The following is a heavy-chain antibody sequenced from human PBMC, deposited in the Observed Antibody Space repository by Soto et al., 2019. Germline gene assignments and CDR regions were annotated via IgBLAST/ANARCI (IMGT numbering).Heavy chain of an antibody. J-gene: IGHJ3*02. CDR3: AKDHPLGDYSPPAYDAFHI. CDR1: GFTFSSYA. V-gene: IGHV3-23*01. D-gene: IGHD4-17*01. Sequence: PGGSLRLSCAASGFTFSSYAMSWVRQAPGKGLEWVSAISGSGGSTYYADSVKGRFTISRDNSKNTLYLQMNSLRAEDTAVYYCAKDHPLGDYSPPAYDAFHIWGQATMVTV. CDR2: ISGSGGST.